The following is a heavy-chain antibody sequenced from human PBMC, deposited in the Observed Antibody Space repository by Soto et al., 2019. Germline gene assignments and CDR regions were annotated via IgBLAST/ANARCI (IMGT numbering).Heavy chain of an antibody. CDR2: ISYDGSNK. J-gene: IGHJ5*02. V-gene: IGHV3-30-3*01. CDR1: GFTFSSYA. D-gene: IGHD2-2*01. CDR3: ARSAMTSRPPTIS. Sequence: GGSLRLSCAASGFTFSSYAMHWVRQAPGKGLEWVAVISYDGSNKYYADSVKGRFTISRDNSKNTLYLQMNSLRAEDTAVYYCARSAMTSRPPTISWGQGTLVTVSS.